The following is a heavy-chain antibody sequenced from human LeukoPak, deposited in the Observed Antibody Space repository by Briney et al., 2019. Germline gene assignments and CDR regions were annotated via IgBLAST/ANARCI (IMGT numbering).Heavy chain of an antibody. J-gene: IGHJ6*03. CDR1: GYTFTSYD. D-gene: IGHD2-2*01. V-gene: IGHV1-8*01. CDR2: MNPNSGNT. Sequence: ASVKVSCKASGYTFTSYDINWVRQATGQGLEWMGWMNPNSGNTGYTQNFQGRVTMTRNPSISTAYMELSSLRPEDTAVYYCARAKRYCSSTSCAYYYYYMDVWGKGTTVTVSS. CDR3: ARAKRYCSSTSCAYYYYYMDV.